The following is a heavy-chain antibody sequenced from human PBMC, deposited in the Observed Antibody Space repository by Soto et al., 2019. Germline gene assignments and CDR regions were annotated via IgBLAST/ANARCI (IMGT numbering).Heavy chain of an antibody. D-gene: IGHD3-10*01. J-gene: IGHJ5*02. V-gene: IGHV1-58*02. CDR3: ARDGYYYGSGSHYWFDP. Sequence: ASVKVSCKASGFTFTSSAIQWVRQARGQRLEWIGRIVVGSGNMRYAQKFQERVTITRDMSTTTAYMELSSLRSEDTAVYYCARDGYYYGSGSHYWFDPWGQGTPVTVSS. CDR2: IVVGSGNM. CDR1: GFTFTSSA.